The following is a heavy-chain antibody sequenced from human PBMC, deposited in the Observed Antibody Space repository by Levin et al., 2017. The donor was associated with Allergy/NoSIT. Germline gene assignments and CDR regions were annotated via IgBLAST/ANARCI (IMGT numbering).Heavy chain of an antibody. J-gene: IGHJ4*02. CDR1: GHSISRSTNY. V-gene: IGHV4-39*01. CDR2: IYESGRT. Sequence: SETLSLTCTVSGHSISRSTNYWGWIRQSPGKGLEWIGSIYESGRTYYNPSLRSRVTISVDTSENQFSLKVTSLTSADTAVYYCARHQAIAPSGIAYYFDYWGQGTLVTVSS. CDR3: ARHQAIAPSGIAYYFDY. D-gene: IGHD6-13*01.